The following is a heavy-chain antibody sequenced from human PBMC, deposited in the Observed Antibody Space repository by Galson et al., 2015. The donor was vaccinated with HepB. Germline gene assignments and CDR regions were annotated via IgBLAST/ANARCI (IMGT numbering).Heavy chain of an antibody. Sequence: SLRLSCAASGFTFSSYDMHWVRQATGKGLEWVSAIGTAGDTYYPGSVKGRFTISRENAKNSLNLQMNSLRAGDTAVYYCARSPIAAAGTSDGMDVWGQGTTVTVSS. CDR1: GFTFSSYD. D-gene: IGHD6-13*01. J-gene: IGHJ6*02. V-gene: IGHV3-13*01. CDR3: ARSPIAAAGTSDGMDV. CDR2: IGTAGDT.